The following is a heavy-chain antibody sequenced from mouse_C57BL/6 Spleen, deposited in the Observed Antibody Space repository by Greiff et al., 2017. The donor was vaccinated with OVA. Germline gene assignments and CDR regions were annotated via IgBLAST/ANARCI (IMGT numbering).Heavy chain of an antibody. CDR3: ARSHYYGSSSFAY. D-gene: IGHD1-1*01. Sequence: QVQLQQSGPELVKPGASVKISCTASGYAFSSSWMNWVKQRPGTGLEWIGRIYPGDGDTNYNGKFKGKATLTADKSSSTAYMQRSSLTSEDSAVYCCARSHYYGSSSFAYWGQGTLVTVSA. V-gene: IGHV1-82*01. J-gene: IGHJ3*01. CDR1: GYAFSSSW. CDR2: IYPGDGDT.